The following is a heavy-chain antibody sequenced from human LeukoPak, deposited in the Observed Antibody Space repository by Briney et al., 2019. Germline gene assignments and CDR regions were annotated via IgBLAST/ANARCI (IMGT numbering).Heavy chain of an antibody. CDR2: INHSGST. CDR1: GGSFSGYY. J-gene: IGHJ4*02. Sequence: PSETLSLTCAVYGGSFSGYYWSWIRQPPGKGLEWIGAINHSGSTNYNPSLKSRLTISVHTSKNQVSLKLSSETAADTAVYYCARGQNDNSGYYLDYWSQGTLVTVSS. V-gene: IGHV4-34*01. D-gene: IGHD3-22*01. CDR3: ARGQNDNSGYYLDY.